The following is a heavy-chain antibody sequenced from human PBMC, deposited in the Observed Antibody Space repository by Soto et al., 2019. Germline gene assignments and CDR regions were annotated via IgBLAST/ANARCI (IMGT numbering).Heavy chain of an antibody. Sequence: SLRLSCAASGFTFSSYAMHWVRQAPGKGLEWVAVISYDGSNKYYADSVKGRFTISRDNSKNTLYLQMNSLRAEDTAVYYCARPSDSSCYYYLAYFDYWGQGTLVTVSS. D-gene: IGHD3-22*01. J-gene: IGHJ4*02. CDR3: ARPSDSSCYYYLAYFDY. V-gene: IGHV3-30-3*01. CDR1: GFTFSSYA. CDR2: ISYDGSNK.